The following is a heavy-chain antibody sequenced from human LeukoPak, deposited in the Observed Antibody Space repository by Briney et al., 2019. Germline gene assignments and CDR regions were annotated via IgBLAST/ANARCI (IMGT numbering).Heavy chain of an antibody. Sequence: PGGSLRLSCAASGFTFSSYAMHWVRQAPGKGLEWVAVISYDGSNKYYADSVKGRFTISRDNSKNTLYLQMNSLRAEDTAVYYCARDLPPYCGGDCRALFDYWGQGTLVTVSS. J-gene: IGHJ4*02. V-gene: IGHV3-30*04. CDR2: ISYDGSNK. CDR3: ARDLPPYCGGDCRALFDY. D-gene: IGHD2-21*02. CDR1: GFTFSSYA.